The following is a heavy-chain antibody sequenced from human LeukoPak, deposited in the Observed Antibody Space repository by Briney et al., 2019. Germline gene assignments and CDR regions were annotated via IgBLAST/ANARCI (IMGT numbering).Heavy chain of an antibody. Sequence: GGSLRLSCAASGFTFSNYAVNWVRQAPGKGLEWVSTIRVNGDSTFYADSVKGRFTISRDNSKNTLYLQMNSLRAEDTAVYYCAKEAVVVAADYWGQGTLVTVSS. D-gene: IGHD2-15*01. J-gene: IGHJ4*02. CDR1: GFTFSNYA. V-gene: IGHV3-23*01. CDR3: AKEAVVVAADY. CDR2: IRVNGDST.